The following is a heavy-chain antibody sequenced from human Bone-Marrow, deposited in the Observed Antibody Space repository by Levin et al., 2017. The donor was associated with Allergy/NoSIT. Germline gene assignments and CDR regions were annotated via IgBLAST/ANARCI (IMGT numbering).Heavy chain of an antibody. V-gene: IGHV5-51*01. CDR3: ARRASPKAFDI. J-gene: IGHJ3*02. Sequence: GESLKISCQASGYRFSSHWIGWVRQTPETGLEWMANIYPSDSDTRYNPSFEGQVTVSVDKSITTAYLHWTSLKASDSAMYYCARRASPKAFDIWGQGTMVTVSS. CDR1: GYRFSSHW. CDR2: IYPSDSDT.